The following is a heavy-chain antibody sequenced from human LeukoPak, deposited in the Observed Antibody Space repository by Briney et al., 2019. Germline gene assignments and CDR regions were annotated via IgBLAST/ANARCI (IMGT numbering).Heavy chain of an antibody. CDR2: IYYSGST. CDR3: ARRRYCSGGSCYDY. CDR1: GGSISSSSYY. D-gene: IGHD2-15*01. V-gene: IGHV4-39*01. Sequence: SETLSLTCTVSGGSISSSSYYWGWIRQPPGKGLEWIGSIYYSGSTYYNPSLRSRVTISVDTSKNQFSLKLSSVTAADTAVYYCARRRYCSGGSCYDYWGQGTLATVSS. J-gene: IGHJ4*02.